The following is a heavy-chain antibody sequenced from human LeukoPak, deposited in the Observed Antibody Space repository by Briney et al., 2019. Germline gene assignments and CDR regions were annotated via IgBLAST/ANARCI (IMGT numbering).Heavy chain of an antibody. D-gene: IGHD3-10*01. V-gene: IGHV1-46*01. J-gene: IGHJ6*03. CDR1: GYIFSTYY. CDR3: ARDRRPTYYYGSGSYFYYYYYMDV. Sequence: ASVKVSCKASGYIFSTYYMHWVRQAPGQGLEWMGIINPTVGTTTYAQKFQGRLTMTRDMSTSTVYMELSSLRSEDTAVYYCARDRRPTYYYGSGSYFYYYYYMDVWGKGTTVTVSS. CDR2: INPTVGTT.